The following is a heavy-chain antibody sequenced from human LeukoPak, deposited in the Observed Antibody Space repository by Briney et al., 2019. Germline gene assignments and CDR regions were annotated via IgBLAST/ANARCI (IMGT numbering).Heavy chain of an antibody. D-gene: IGHD3-22*01. CDR2: IYYSGST. V-gene: IGHV4-59*01. J-gene: IGHJ5*02. Sequence: SETLSLTCTVSGGSISSYYWSWIRQPPGKGLEWIGYIYYSGSTNYNPSLKSRVTISVDTSKNQFSLKLSSVTAADTAVYYCAGDDSSGYYNWFDPWGQGTLVTVSS. CDR1: GGSISSYY. CDR3: AGDDSSGYYNWFDP.